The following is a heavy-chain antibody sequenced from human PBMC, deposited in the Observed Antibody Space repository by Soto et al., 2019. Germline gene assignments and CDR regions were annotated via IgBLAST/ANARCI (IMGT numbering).Heavy chain of an antibody. V-gene: IGHV1-2*04. D-gene: IGHD6-13*01. Sequence: ASVKVSCKASGYTFTGYCMHWVRQAPGQGLEWMGWINPNGGGTNYAQKFQGWVTMTRDTSISTAYMELSRLRSDDTAVYYCARSPIIAAAAYYYYYYGMDVWGQGTTVTAP. CDR3: ARSPIIAAAAYYYYYYGMDV. J-gene: IGHJ6*02. CDR2: INPNGGGT. CDR1: GYTFTGYC.